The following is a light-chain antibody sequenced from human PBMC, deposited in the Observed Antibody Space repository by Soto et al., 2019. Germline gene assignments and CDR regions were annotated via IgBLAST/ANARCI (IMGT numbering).Light chain of an antibody. V-gene: IGKV1D-12*01. J-gene: IGKJ1*01. Sequence: DIQMTQSPSSVSASVGDRVTIICRATQVISWLAWYQQKPWEAPNLLIHAPPDLQSGVPSRFSGSGCGTDFTFTIISLQPEDFETYYCQQGNSFPLTFGRGTKVDIK. CDR1: QVISW. CDR3: QQGNSFPLT. CDR2: APP.